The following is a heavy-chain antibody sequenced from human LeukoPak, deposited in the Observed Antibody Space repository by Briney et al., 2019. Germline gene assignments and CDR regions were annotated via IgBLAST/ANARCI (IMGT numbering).Heavy chain of an antibody. V-gene: IGHV3-20*04. J-gene: IGHJ4*02. CDR3: AKDKFPGAVAEVAFDY. CDR1: GFTFDDYG. D-gene: IGHD6-19*01. Sequence: RPGGSLRLSCAASGFTFDDYGMSWVRQAPGKGLEWVSGINWNGGSTGYADSVKGRFTISRDNAKNSLYLQMNSLRAEDTALYYCAKDKFPGAVAEVAFDYWGQGTLVTVSS. CDR2: INWNGGST.